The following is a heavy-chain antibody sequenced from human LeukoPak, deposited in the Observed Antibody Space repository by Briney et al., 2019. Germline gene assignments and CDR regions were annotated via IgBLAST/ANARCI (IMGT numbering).Heavy chain of an antibody. CDR3: AHLRGDWNYFSFDY. Sequence: ESGPTLVKPTQTLTLTCTFSGFSLSTSGVGVGWIRQPPGKALEWLALIYWDDDKRYSPSLKSRLTITKDTSKNQVVLTMTNMDPVDTATYYCAHLRGDWNYFSFDYWGQGTLVTVSS. V-gene: IGHV2-5*02. CDR1: GFSLSTSGVG. CDR2: IYWDDDK. J-gene: IGHJ4*02. D-gene: IGHD1-7*01.